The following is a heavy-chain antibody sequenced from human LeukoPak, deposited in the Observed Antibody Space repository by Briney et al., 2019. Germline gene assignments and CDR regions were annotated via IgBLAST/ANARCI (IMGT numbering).Heavy chain of an antibody. D-gene: IGHD3-3*01. CDR3: ARNTYYDFWSGYPTYYFDY. V-gene: IGHV3-30*04. J-gene: IGHJ4*02. CDR2: ISYDGSNK. CDR1: GFTFSSYA. Sequence: PGGSLRLSCAASGFTFSSYAMRWVRQAPGKGLEWVAVISYDGSNKYYADSVKGRFTISRDNSKNTLYLQMNSLRAEDTAVYYCARNTYYDFWSGYPTYYFDYWGQGTLVTVSS.